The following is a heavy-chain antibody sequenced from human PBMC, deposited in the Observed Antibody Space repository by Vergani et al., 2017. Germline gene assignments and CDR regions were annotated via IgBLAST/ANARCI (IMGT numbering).Heavy chain of an antibody. CDR3: ARAHIMARSFSFDP. J-gene: IGHJ5*02. CDR1: GASISYASSYY. Sequence: QMQESGPGLVKPSQTLSLTCTVSGASISYASSYYWTWFRQHPGMAPEWIGYISSGGTPYYNPSLQSRVDISMDTSKAQFSLRLTSVTPADTAVYYCARAHIMARSFSFDPWGQGILVTVSS. V-gene: IGHV4-31*03. D-gene: IGHD2-8*01. CDR2: ISSGGTP.